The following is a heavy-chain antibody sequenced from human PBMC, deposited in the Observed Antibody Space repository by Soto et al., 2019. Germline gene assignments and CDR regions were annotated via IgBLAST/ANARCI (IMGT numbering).Heavy chain of an antibody. CDR2: INHSGST. Sequence: SETLSLTCAVYGGSFSGYYWSWIRQPPGKGLEWIGEINHSGSTNYNPSLKSRVTISVDTSKNQFSLRLSSVTAADTAVYYCARGPGGRVRRGWVYWGQGTLVTVSS. D-gene: IGHD6-19*01. CDR3: ARGPGGRVRRGWVY. J-gene: IGHJ4*02. V-gene: IGHV4-34*01. CDR1: GGSFSGYY.